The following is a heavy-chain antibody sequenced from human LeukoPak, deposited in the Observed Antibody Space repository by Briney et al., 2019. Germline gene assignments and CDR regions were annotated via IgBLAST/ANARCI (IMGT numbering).Heavy chain of an antibody. J-gene: IGHJ4*02. CDR3: ARVSLRFGELMY. CDR1: GGSFSGYY. V-gene: IGHV4-34*01. D-gene: IGHD3-10*01. Sequence: SETLSLTCAVYGGSFSGYYWSWIRQPPGKGLEWIGEINHSGSTNYNPSLKSQLTISVDTSKNQFSLKLSSVTAADTAVYYCARVSLRFGELMYWGQGTLVTVSS. CDR2: INHSGST.